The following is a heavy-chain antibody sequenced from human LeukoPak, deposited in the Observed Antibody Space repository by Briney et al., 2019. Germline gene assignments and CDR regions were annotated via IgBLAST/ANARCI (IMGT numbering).Heavy chain of an antibody. CDR3: AAGYSSGWADY. J-gene: IGHJ4*02. CDR1: GGSFSGYY. V-gene: IGHV4-34*11. Sequence: SETLSLTCAVYGGSFSGYYWSWIRQPPGKELEWIGYIYYSGSTNYNPSLKSRVTMSVDTSKNQFSLKLSSVTAADTAVYYCAAGYSSGWADYWGQGTLVTVSS. CDR2: IYYSGST. D-gene: IGHD6-19*01.